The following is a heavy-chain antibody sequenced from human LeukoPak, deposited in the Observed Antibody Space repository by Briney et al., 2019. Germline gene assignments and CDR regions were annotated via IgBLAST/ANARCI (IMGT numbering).Heavy chain of an antibody. CDR2: IIPIFGTA. CDR3: ARDPGDGYNSGRWFDP. CDR1: GGTFSSYA. Sequence: SVKVSRKASGGTFSSYAISWVRQAPGQGLEWMGRIIPIFGTANYAQKFQGRVTITTDESTSTAYMELSSPRSEDTAVYYCARDPGDGYNSGRWFDPWGQGTLVTVSS. D-gene: IGHD5-24*01. V-gene: IGHV1-69*05. J-gene: IGHJ5*02.